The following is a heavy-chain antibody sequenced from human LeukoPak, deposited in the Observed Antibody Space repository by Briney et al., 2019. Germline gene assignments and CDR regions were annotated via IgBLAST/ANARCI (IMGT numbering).Heavy chain of an antibody. Sequence: PGGSLRLSCAASGFTFSSYGMHWVRQAPGKGLEGGAVISYDGSNKYYADSVKGRFTISRDNSKNTLYLQMNSLRAEDTAVYYCAKDHAPFTVATFLDYWGQGTLVTVSS. CDR1: GFTFSSYG. CDR3: AKDHAPFTVATFLDY. V-gene: IGHV3-30*18. D-gene: IGHD5-12*01. J-gene: IGHJ4*02. CDR2: ISYDGSNK.